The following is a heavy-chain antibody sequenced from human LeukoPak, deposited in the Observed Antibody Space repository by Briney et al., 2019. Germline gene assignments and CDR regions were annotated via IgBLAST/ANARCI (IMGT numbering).Heavy chain of an antibody. J-gene: IGHJ5*02. CDR3: ARGNYFGSGSFRTYNWFDP. Sequence: GGSLRLSCAASGFTFSNFWMNWVRQAPGKGLEWVANINQDGSEKYYVDSVMGRFTISRDNAKNSLSLQLSSLRAEDTAVYYCARGNYFGSGSFRTYNWFDPWGQGTLVTVSS. D-gene: IGHD3-10*01. CDR1: GFTFSNFW. V-gene: IGHV3-7*04. CDR2: INQDGSEK.